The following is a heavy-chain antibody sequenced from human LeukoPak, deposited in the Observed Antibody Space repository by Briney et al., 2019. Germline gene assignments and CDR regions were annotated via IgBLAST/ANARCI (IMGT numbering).Heavy chain of an antibody. Sequence: ASVKVSCKASGYTFTSYDINWVRQATGQGLEWMGWMNPNSGNTGYAQKFQGRVTMTTDTSTSTAYMELRSLRSDDTAVYYCARASVVGAAAALDYWGQGTLVTVSS. CDR1: GYTFTSYD. J-gene: IGHJ4*02. V-gene: IGHV1-8*01. D-gene: IGHD6-13*01. CDR2: MNPNSGNT. CDR3: ARASVVGAAAALDY.